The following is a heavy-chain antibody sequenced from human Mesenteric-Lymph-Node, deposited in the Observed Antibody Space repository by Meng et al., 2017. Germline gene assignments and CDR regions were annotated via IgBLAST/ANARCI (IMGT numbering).Heavy chain of an antibody. CDR1: GYTFTSYG. D-gene: IGHD4-17*01. V-gene: IGHV1-18*01. Sequence: ASVKVSCKTSGYTFTSYGIIWVRQAPGQGLEWTGWVSAYNGNTNYAQKVQGRVIMTTDTSTSTAYMELRSLTPDDTAVYYCARVHWLLPYGDGSKRVFDYWGQGTLVTVSS. J-gene: IGHJ4*02. CDR2: VSAYNGNT. CDR3: ARVHWLLPYGDGSKRVFDY.